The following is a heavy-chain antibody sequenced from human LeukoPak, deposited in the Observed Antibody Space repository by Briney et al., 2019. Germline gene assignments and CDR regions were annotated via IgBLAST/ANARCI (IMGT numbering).Heavy chain of an antibody. CDR2: IRYDGSNK. CDR3: AKVKSASFWSDNSCAFDI. Sequence: GGSLRLSCAASGFTFSSYGMHWVRQAPGKGLEWVAFIRYDGSNKYYADSVKGRFTISRDNSKNTLYLQMNSLRAEDTAVYYCAKVKSASFWSDNSCAFDIWGQGTMVTVSS. D-gene: IGHD3-3*01. CDR1: GFTFSSYG. J-gene: IGHJ3*02. V-gene: IGHV3-30*02.